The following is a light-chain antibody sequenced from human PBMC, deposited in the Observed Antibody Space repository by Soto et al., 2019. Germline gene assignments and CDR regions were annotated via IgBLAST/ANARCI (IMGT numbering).Light chain of an antibody. Sequence: EIVLTQSPGTLSLSPGERATLSCRASQSVSSSYLAWYQQKPGQAPRLLMYGASNRATGCPDRFSGSGSGTDFTLTIRTLEPADFAVYYCHCQQYDNSPVYTFGQGTKLQIK. CDR1: QSVSSSY. CDR3: QQYDNSPVYT. CDR2: GAS. J-gene: IGKJ2*01. V-gene: IGKV3-20*01.